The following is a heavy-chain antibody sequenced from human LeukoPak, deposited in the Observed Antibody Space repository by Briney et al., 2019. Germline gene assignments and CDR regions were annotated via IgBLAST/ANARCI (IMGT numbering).Heavy chain of an antibody. CDR3: ARARGDVLRFLEWLTD. CDR1: GFTVTDYY. J-gene: IGHJ4*02. Sequence: GGSLRLSCAASGFTVTDYYMSWVRQAPGKGLEWVSLVFASGSTYYADSVTGRFTISRDTSQNTLYLQMNSLTAADTAVYYCARARGDVLRFLEWLTDWGQGTQVTVSS. V-gene: IGHV3-66*02. CDR2: VFASGST. D-gene: IGHD3-3*01.